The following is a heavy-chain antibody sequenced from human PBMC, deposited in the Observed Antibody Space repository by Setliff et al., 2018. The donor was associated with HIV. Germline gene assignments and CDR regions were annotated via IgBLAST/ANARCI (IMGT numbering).Heavy chain of an antibody. J-gene: IGHJ3*02. D-gene: IGHD3-22*01. CDR1: GYSSTSYW. CDR2: IHPGDSDI. V-gene: IGHV5-51*01. Sequence: GESLKISCKGSGYSSTSYWIAWVRQMPGKGLEWMGIIHPGDSDIRYSPSFQGQVTISADKSSSTAYLQWSSLKASDTAMYYCANSHSAYFVDAFDIWGQGTMVTVSS. CDR3: ANSHSAYFVDAFDI.